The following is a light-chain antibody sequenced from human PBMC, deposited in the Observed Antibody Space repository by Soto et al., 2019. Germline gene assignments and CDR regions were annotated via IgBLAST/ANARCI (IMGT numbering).Light chain of an antibody. V-gene: IGKV3-11*01. CDR1: QYVGND. J-gene: IGKJ4*01. CDR2: AAS. CDR3: QQRSNWPPT. Sequence: ETVLTQSPATLSLSPGERATLSCRASQYVGNDLVWYRQERGRAPRLLIYAASKRATGIPARFSGSGSGTDCALTISSIEPEDFAAYYFQQRSNWPPTFGGGTKVEIK.